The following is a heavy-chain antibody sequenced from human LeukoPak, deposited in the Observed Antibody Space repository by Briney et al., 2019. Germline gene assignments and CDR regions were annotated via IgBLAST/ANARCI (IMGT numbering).Heavy chain of an antibody. J-gene: IGHJ5*02. CDR1: ESVFANYM. CDR3: ARPRYCAAYLDP. CDR2: VYPTDSTI. D-gene: IGHD2-8*02. V-gene: IGHV5-51*01. Sequence: GESLRISCKGPESVFANYMICCVRPVPGRSVEWMGIVYPTDSTIHYSPSFQGPVTISIDRSVSTAYLQWTSLKASDSAMYLCARPRYCAAYLDPWGQGTLVTVSS.